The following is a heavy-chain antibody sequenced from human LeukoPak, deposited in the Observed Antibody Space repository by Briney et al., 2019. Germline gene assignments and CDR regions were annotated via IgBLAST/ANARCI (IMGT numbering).Heavy chain of an antibody. J-gene: IGHJ4*02. CDR3: ARQGSGSARD. CDR1: GGSISNYY. CDR2: IYYSGST. D-gene: IGHD6-19*01. Sequence: SETLSLTCTVSGGSISNYYWSWIRQPPGKGLEWIGYIYYSGSTNYNPSLKSRVTISVDTSKNQFSLKLSSVTAADTAVYYCARQGSGSARDWGQGTLVTVSS. V-gene: IGHV4-59*08.